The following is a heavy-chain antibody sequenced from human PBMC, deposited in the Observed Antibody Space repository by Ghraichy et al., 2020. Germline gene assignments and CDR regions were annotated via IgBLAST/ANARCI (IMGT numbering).Heavy chain of an antibody. Sequence: SQTLSLTCSVSGGSMSGYFWSWIRQSPWKGLEWIGFVDQSGSTTYNPSLKSRVTISLDTSNFQFSLDLGSVTAADTAGYYCARDKSGTYSDYFDHWGQGTQVTVSS. V-gene: IGHV4-59*01. CDR3: ARDKSGTYSDYFDH. D-gene: IGHD1-26*01. CDR2: VDQSGST. J-gene: IGHJ4*02. CDR1: GGSMSGYF.